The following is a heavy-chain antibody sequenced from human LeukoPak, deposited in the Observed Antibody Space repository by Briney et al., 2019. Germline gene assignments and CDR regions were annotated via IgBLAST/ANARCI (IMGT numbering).Heavy chain of an antibody. Sequence: SETLSLTCAVEGGPFNDYYWSWIRQSPGKGLEWIGEINRDGSTNYNPSLESRLSMSVDTARKHVSLKMRSVTAADTAVYFCARRGMRIQWNFDFWGQGALVTVSS. CDR1: GGPFNDYY. D-gene: IGHD6-19*01. CDR3: ARRGMRIQWNFDF. CDR2: INRDGST. V-gene: IGHV4-34*01. J-gene: IGHJ4*02.